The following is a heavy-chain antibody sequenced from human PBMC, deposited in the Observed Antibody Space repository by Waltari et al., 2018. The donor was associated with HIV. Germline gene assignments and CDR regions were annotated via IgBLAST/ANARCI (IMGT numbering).Heavy chain of an antibody. V-gene: IGHV1-24*01. D-gene: IGHD1-26*01. Sequence: QVQLIQSGADVNTPGASVKVPCRDFGYTITALSMHSVRQAPGKGLEWMGGFDPEDDETIYAQKFQGRVTMTEDTSTDSADMELSSLTSEDTAVYYCATGGGTTSIQLYDLDVWGQGTTVTVSS. J-gene: IGHJ6*02. CDR1: GYTITALS. CDR3: ATGGGTTSIQLYDLDV. CDR2: FDPEDDET.